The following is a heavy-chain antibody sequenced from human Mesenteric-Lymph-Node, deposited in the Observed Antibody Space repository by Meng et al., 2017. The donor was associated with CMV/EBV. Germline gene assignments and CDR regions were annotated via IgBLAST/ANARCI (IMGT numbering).Heavy chain of an antibody. CDR2: MNPNSGNT. D-gene: IGHD3-16*01. CDR3: AGGGGGAAFDI. V-gene: IGHV1-8*01. Sequence: ASVKVSCKASGYTFTSYDINWVRQATGQGLEWMGWMNPNSGNTGYAQKFQGRVTITADKPTSTAYMELSSLGSEDTAVYYCAGGGGGAAFDIWGQGTMVTVSS. J-gene: IGHJ3*02. CDR1: GYTFTSYD.